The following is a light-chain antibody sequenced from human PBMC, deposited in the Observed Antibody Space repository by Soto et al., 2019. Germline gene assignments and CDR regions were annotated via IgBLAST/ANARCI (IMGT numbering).Light chain of an antibody. Sequence: QSVLTQPRSVSGSPGQSVTISCTGTSSDVGAYNYVSWYQQHPDKAPKVMIYDVNKRPSGVPVRFSGSKSGNTASLTISGLQAEDEADYYCCSYAGGYTLVFGGGTKLTVL. CDR3: CSYAGGYTLV. V-gene: IGLV2-11*01. J-gene: IGLJ2*01. CDR2: DVN. CDR1: SSDVGAYNY.